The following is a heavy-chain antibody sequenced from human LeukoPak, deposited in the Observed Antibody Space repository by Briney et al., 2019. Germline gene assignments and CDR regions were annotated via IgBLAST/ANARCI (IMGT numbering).Heavy chain of an antibody. Sequence: GGSLRLSCAASGFTFSSYGIHWVRQAPGKGLEWVAVVWYGGINRYYADSVKGRFTISRDNSKNTVYLQMDSLRAEDTAVYYCARSIPGDYWGQGTLVTVSS. CDR3: ARSIPGDY. J-gene: IGHJ4*02. CDR2: VWYGGINR. CDR1: GFTFSSYG. V-gene: IGHV3-33*08.